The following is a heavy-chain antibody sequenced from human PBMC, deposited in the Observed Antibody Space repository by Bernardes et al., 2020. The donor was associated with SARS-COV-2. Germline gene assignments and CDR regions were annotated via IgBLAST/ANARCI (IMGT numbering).Heavy chain of an antibody. CDR2: ISSDGTIT. CDR1: GFTLSNYW. J-gene: IGHJ4*02. D-gene: IGHD6-19*01. CDR3: ARAGWYRFDY. V-gene: IGHV3-74*01. Sequence: GGSLRLSCVASGFTLSNYWMHWVRQAPGKGLVWVSRISSDGTITNYADSVKGRFTISRDNAKNTLYLQMNSLRDEDTAIYYCARAGWYRFDYWGQGTLVTVSS.